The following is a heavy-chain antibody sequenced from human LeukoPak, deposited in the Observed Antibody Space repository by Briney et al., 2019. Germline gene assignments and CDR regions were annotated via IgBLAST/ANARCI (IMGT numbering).Heavy chain of an antibody. V-gene: IGHV4-59*01. J-gene: IGHJ4*02. CDR3: ARSYYYGGEFDY. D-gene: IGHD3-10*01. Sequence: SETLSLTCTVSGGSISSYYWSWIRQPPGKGLEWIGYIYYSGSTNYNPYLTSRVTISVDTSKNQCSLKLSSVTAADTAVYYCARSYYYGGEFDYWGQGTLVTVSS. CDR1: GGSISSYY. CDR2: IYYSGST.